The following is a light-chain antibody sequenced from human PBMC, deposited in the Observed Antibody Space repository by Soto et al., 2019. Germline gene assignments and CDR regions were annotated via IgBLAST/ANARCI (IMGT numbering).Light chain of an antibody. V-gene: IGKV3-11*01. CDR3: QQRSNWPLT. CDR1: QSVSSY. CDR2: DAS. Sequence: EIVLTQSPVTLSLYPGERATLSCRASQSVSSYLAWYQQKPGQAPRLLIYDASNRATGIPARFSGSGSGTDFTLTISSLEPEDFAVYYCQQRSNWPLTFGGGTKVEIK. J-gene: IGKJ4*01.